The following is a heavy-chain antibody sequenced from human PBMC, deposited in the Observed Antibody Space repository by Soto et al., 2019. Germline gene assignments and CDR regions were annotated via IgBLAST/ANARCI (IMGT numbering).Heavy chain of an antibody. Sequence: ASVKVSCKASGYTFTSYDINWVRQATGQGLEWMGWMNPNSGNTGYAQKFQGRVTMTRNTSISTAYMELSSLRSEDTAVYYCARAMIRYFDWLPDRGNWFDPWGQGTLVTSPQ. CDR3: ARAMIRYFDWLPDRGNWFDP. V-gene: IGHV1-8*01. D-gene: IGHD3-9*01. J-gene: IGHJ5*02. CDR1: GYTFTSYD. CDR2: MNPNSGNT.